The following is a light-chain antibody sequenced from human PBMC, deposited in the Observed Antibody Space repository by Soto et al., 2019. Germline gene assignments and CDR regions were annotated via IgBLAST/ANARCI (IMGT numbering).Light chain of an antibody. CDR3: QKYNSY. V-gene: IGKV1-5*01. J-gene: IGKJ5*01. Sequence: DFPMTQSPSTLSASVGDKVTMTCRASQSIGSWLAWYQQKPGKAPKVLIYDASSLESGVPSRFSGSGSGTEFTLTISSLQPDDFATYYWQKYNSYFGQGTRLEIK. CDR2: DAS. CDR1: QSIGSW.